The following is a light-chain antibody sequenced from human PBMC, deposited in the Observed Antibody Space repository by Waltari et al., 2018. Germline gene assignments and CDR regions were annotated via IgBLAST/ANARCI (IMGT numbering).Light chain of an antibody. Sequence: HSALTQPPSASGSPGQSVTISCTATPRDLGVYNHVFWYQQHPRKVPKLNLYEVNKPPSGVPDRFSGSKSDKTAFLTVSGLQAEDEADYYCSSYGGGDDYVFGAGTKVTVL. CDR3: SSYGGGDDYV. V-gene: IGLV2-8*01. CDR1: PRDLGVYNH. CDR2: EVN. J-gene: IGLJ1*01.